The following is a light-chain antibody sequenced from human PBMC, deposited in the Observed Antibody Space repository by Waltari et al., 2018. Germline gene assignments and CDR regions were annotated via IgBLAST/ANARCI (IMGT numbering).Light chain of an antibody. CDR3: QQRRNWPLT. Sequence: EIVLIKYPAILSLSPGERDTLACGASQSVGTYLAWYQQRPGQSPRLLIYDASNRATGIPARFTGSGSETDFTLTISSLQPEDFAVDYCQQRRNWPLTFGGGTRVQI. CDR2: DAS. CDR1: QSVGTY. J-gene: IGKJ4*01. V-gene: IGKV3-11*01.